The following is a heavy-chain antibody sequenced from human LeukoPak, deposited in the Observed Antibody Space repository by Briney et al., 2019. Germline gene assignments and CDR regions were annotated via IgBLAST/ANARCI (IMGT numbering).Heavy chain of an antibody. CDR3: ATSSRLYCSGGSCYYYYGMDV. V-gene: IGHV1-24*01. CDR2: FDPEDGET. J-gene: IGHJ6*02. D-gene: IGHD2-15*01. CDR1: GYTLTELS. Sequence: GASVTVSCKVSGYTLTELSMHWVRQAPGKGLEWMGGFDPEDGETIYAQKFQGRVTMTEDTSTDTAYMELSSLRSEDTAVYYCATSSRLYCSGGSCYYYYGMDVWGQGTTVTVSS.